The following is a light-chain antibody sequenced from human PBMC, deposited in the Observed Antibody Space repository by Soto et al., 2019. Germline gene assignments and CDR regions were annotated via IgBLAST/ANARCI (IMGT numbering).Light chain of an antibody. CDR2: SNN. CDR1: SSNIGSNT. V-gene: IGLV1-44*01. CDR3: AAWDDRLNGYV. J-gene: IGLJ1*01. Sequence: SLPTQPPSASGTPGQRVTISCSGSSSNIGSNTVNWYQQLTGTAPKLLIYSNNQRPSGVPDRFSGSKSGPSASLAISGLQSGDEADYYCAAWDDRLNGYVFGAGSKVTV.